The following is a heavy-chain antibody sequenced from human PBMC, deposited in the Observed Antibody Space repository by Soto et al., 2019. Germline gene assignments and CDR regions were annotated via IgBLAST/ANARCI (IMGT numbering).Heavy chain of an antibody. D-gene: IGHD4-17*01. CDR3: ERGLRNYYGVDV. CDR1: GFTFSDYW. V-gene: IGHV3-74*01. CDR2: IKFDGGIT. Sequence: EVQLVESGGGLVQPGVSLRLSCVASGFTFSDYWMHWVRQAPGKGLVWVSRIKFDGGITSHADSVKGRFTISRDNARNTVHLQMNSLRAEDTGVYYCERGLRNYYGVDVWGQGTTVTVSS. J-gene: IGHJ6*02.